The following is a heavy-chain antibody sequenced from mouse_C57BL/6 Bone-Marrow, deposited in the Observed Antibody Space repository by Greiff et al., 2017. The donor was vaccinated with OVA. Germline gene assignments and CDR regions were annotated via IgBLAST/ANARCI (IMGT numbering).Heavy chain of an antibody. D-gene: IGHD1-1*01. Sequence: DVMLVESGGGLVKPGGSLKLSCAASGFTFSSYAMSWVRQTPEKRLEWVATISDGGSYTYYPDNVKGRFTISRDNAKNNLYLQMSHLKSEDTAMYYCARGFITTFDYWGQGTTLTVSS. CDR3: ARGFITTFDY. V-gene: IGHV5-4*03. CDR1: GFTFSSYA. CDR2: ISDGGSYT. J-gene: IGHJ2*01.